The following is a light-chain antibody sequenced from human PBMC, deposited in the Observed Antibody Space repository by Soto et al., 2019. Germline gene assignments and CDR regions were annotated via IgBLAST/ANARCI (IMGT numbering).Light chain of an antibody. J-gene: IGKJ4*01. CDR2: WAS. V-gene: IGKV4-1*01. CDR3: HQYFSAPPI. CDR1: QSLLYSSNNKNY. Sequence: DIVMTQSPDSLPVSLGERATINCKSSQSLLYSSNNKNYLAWYQQKPGQPPKLLIYWASTRESGVPDRFSGSGSGTDVTLTISSLQAEDVAVYFCHQYFSAPPIFGVGTKVEIK.